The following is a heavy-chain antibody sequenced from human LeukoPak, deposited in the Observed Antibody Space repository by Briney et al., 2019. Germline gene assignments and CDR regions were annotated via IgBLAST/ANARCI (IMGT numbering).Heavy chain of an antibody. J-gene: IGHJ3*02. V-gene: IGHV4-30-4*08. CDR2: IYYSGAT. CDR3: ARLSRSSGGYPYVFDI. CDR1: GDSISNGDYY. Sequence: SETLSLTCTVSGDSISNGDYYWSWIRQHPEKGLECIGHIYYSGATCYNPSLKSRLTISVDTPKSQFSLKLSSMTAADTAMYYCARLSRSSGGYPYVFDIWGQGIMVTVS. D-gene: IGHD2-15*01.